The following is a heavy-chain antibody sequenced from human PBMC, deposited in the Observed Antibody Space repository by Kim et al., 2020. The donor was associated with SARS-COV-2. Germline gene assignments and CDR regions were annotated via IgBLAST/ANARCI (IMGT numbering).Heavy chain of an antibody. Sequence: NPSLKMRVTISVDKSKNQFSLKLSSVTAADTAVYYCARVAFHYYYYGMDVWGQGTTVTVSS. J-gene: IGHJ6*02. CDR3: ARVAFHYYYYGMDV. D-gene: IGHD3-16*01. V-gene: IGHV4-4*02.